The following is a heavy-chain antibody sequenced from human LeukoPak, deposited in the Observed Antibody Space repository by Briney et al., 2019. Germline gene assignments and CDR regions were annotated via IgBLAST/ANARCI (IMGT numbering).Heavy chain of an antibody. V-gene: IGHV3-48*01. CDR2: ISSGSGTI. J-gene: IGHJ4*02. Sequence: GGSLRLSCAASGFTFSTSSMNWVRQAPGKGLEWISYISSGSGTIYYADSVKGRFTISKDTAKNSLSLQVNSLRAEDTAVYFCATGPNTSPFDYWGQGTLVTVSS. CDR1: GFTFSTSS. CDR3: ATGPNTSPFDY. D-gene: IGHD2-2*01.